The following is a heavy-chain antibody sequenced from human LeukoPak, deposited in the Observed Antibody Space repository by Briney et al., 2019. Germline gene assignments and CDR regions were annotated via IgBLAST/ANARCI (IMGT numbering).Heavy chain of an antibody. V-gene: IGHV4-34*01. J-gene: IGHJ4*02. CDR3: ASIDFWSDY. Sequence: SETLSLTCAVYGGSFSGYYWSWIRQPPGKGLEWIGEINHSGSTSYNPSLKSRDTMSVDTSKNQFSLKLSSVTAADTAVYYCASIDFWSDYWGQGTLVTVSS. CDR2: INHSGST. D-gene: IGHD3-3*01. CDR1: GGSFSGYY.